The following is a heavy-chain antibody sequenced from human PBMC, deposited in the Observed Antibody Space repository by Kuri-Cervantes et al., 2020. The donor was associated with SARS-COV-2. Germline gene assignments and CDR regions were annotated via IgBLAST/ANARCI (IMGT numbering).Heavy chain of an antibody. J-gene: IGHJ6*02. CDR1: GFTFSSYG. D-gene: IGHD3-9*01. Sequence: LSLTCAASGFTFSSYGMHWVRQAPGKGLEWVAVIWYDGSNKYYADSVKGRFTISRDNSKNTLYLQMNSLRAEDTAVYYCARDQRGRYFDWLLYDYGMDVWGQGTTVTVSS. V-gene: IGHV3-33*01. CDR2: IWYDGSNK. CDR3: ARDQRGRYFDWLLYDYGMDV.